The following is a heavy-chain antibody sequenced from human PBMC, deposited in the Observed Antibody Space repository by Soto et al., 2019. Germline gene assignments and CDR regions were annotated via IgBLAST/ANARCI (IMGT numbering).Heavy chain of an antibody. D-gene: IGHD2-15*01. J-gene: IGHJ5*02. CDR2: INWNGGST. CDR1: GFTFDDYG. CDR3: ARDSFPINGWNNWFDP. V-gene: IGHV3-20*01. Sequence: GSLRLSCAASGFTFDDYGMSWVRQAPGKVLELFSGINWNGGSTGYADSVKGRFTISRDNANNSLYLQMNSLRAEDTALYHCARDSFPINGWNNWFDPWGQGTLVTVSS.